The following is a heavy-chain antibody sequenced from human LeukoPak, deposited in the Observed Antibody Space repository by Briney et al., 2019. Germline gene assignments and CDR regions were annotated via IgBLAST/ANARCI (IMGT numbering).Heavy chain of an antibody. CDR1: GFTFSGYW. D-gene: IGHD6-13*01. V-gene: IGHV3-7*01. CDR2: IKQDGSEK. J-gene: IGHJ5*02. Sequence: GGSLRLSCAASGFTFSGYWMSWVRQAPGKGLEWVANIKQDGSEKYYVDSVKGRFTISRDNAKNSLYLQMNSLRAEDTAVYYCAYSSSWYPWWFDPWGQGTLVTVSS. CDR3: AYSSSWYPWWFDP.